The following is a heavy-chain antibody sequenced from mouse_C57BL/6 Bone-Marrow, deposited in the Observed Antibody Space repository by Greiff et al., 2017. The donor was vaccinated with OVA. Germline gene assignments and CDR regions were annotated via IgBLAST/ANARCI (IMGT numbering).Heavy chain of an antibody. CDR1: GYTFTDYE. Sequence: VQVVESGAELVRPGASVTLSCKASGYTFTDYEMHWVKQTPVHGLEWIGAIDPETGGTAYNQKFKGKAILTADKSSSTAYIELRSLTSEDSAVYYCTRGFYWGQGTLVTVSA. CDR3: TRGFY. J-gene: IGHJ3*01. V-gene: IGHV1-15*01. CDR2: IDPETGGT.